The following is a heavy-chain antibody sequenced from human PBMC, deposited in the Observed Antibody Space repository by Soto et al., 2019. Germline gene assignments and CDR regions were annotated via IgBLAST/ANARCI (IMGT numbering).Heavy chain of an antibody. D-gene: IGHD2-15*01. CDR1: GYSFTGYW. CDR3: SRSCSGGSCYSWHAFDI. CDR2: IYPFYSDT. Sequence: GESLKIACKGSGYSFTGYWSVWVLHMPGKCLDCIGIIYPFYSDTRYSPSFQGQFTISADNSIITSYLHCISLKASYTAIYYFSRSCSGGSCYSWHAFDIWGQGTMVTVSS. J-gene: IGHJ3*02. V-gene: IGHV5-51*01.